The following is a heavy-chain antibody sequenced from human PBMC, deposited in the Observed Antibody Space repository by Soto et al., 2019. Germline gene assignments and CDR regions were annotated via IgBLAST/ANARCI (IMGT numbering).Heavy chain of an antibody. D-gene: IGHD2-15*01. CDR3: ARDFSPYCSGGSCLFDY. J-gene: IGHJ4*02. Sequence: QVQLVQSGAEVKKPGASVKVSCKASGYTFTSYAMYWVRQAPGQRREWMGWINAGNGNTKYSQKFQGRVTITRDTSASTAYMELSSLRSEDTAVYCCARDFSPYCSGGSCLFDYWGQGTLVTVSS. CDR2: INAGNGNT. CDR1: GYTFTSYA. V-gene: IGHV1-3*01.